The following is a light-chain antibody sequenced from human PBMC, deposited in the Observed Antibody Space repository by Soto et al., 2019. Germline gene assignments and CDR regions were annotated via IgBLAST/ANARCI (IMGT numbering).Light chain of an antibody. V-gene: IGLV2-14*01. CDR3: RSYTSSSTPYV. CDR2: DVS. Sequence: QSALTQPASVSGSPGQSITISCTGTSSDVGGYNYVSWYQQHPGKAPKLMIYDVSNRPSGVSNRFSGSKSGNTASLPISGVQAEDEAYYYCRSYTSSSTPYVFGTGTKVTVL. CDR1: SSDVGGYNY. J-gene: IGLJ1*01.